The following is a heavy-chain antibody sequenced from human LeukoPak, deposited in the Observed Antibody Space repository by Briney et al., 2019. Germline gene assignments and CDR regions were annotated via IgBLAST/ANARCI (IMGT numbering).Heavy chain of an antibody. CDR1: GFPFSSYE. Sequence: PGGSLRLSCAVSGFPFSSYEMSWVRQAPGKGLEWVSNIGGSGTTIYYADSVKGRFSISRDNAKSSLYLQMNSLRVEDTAVYYCALLAVASDFDYWGQGALVTVSA. CDR3: ALLAVASDFDY. CDR2: IGGSGTTI. J-gene: IGHJ4*02. D-gene: IGHD6-19*01. V-gene: IGHV3-48*03.